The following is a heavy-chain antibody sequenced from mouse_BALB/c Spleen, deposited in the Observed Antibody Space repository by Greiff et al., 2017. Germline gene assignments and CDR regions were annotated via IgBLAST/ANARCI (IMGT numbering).Heavy chain of an antibody. V-gene: IGHV5-6-2*01. CDR3: ARQRADEAMDY. D-gene: IGHD3-3*01. J-gene: IGHJ4*01. Sequence: EVQGVESGGGLVKLGGSLKLSCAASGFTFSSYYMSWVRQTPEKRLELVAAINSNGGSTYYPDTVKGRFTISRDNAKNTLYLQMSSLKSEDTALYYCARQRADEAMDYWGQGTSVTVSS. CDR2: INSNGGST. CDR1: GFTFSSYY.